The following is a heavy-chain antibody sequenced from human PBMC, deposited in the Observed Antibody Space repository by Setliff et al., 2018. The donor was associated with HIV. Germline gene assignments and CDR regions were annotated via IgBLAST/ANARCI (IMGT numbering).Heavy chain of an antibody. J-gene: IGHJ5*02. V-gene: IGHV3-64*01. CDR1: GFTFSTYA. Sequence: QPGGSLRLSCAASGFTFSTYAMHWVRQAPGKGLEYVSVISSNGGTTYYANSVKGRFTISRDNSKNTLYLQMGSLRAEDMAVYYCAGSRYYYDSSGPNWFDPWGQGTLVTAPQ. CDR3: AGSRYYYDSSGPNWFDP. D-gene: IGHD3-22*01. CDR2: ISSNGGTT.